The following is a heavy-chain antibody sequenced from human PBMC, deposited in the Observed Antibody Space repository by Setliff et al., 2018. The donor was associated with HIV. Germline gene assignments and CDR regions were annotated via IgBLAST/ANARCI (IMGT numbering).Heavy chain of an antibody. CDR3: ATNPETATINYYYYYMDV. J-gene: IGHJ6*03. D-gene: IGHD5-12*01. V-gene: IGHV1-69*13. Sequence: SVKVSCKASGGTFRGFGISWVVQAPGQGLEWMGQIIPIFGTPRYAQKFQGRVTITADESTSTVYMELSSLRSEDTAVYYCATNPETATINYYYYYMDVWGKGTTVTVSS. CDR1: GGTFRGFG. CDR2: IIPIFGTP.